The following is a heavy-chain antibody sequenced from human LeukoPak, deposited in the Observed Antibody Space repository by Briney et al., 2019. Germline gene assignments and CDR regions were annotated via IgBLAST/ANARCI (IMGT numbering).Heavy chain of an antibody. J-gene: IGHJ5*02. V-gene: IGHV3-7*05. CDR2: IKQDGSEK. CDR3: ARDHGIAAAGIWFDP. Sequence: GGSLRLSCGASGFTFSSYWMSWVRQAPGKGLEWVANIKQDGSEKYYVDSVKGRFTISRDNAKNSLYLQMNSLRAEDTAVYYCARDHGIAAAGIWFDPWGQGTLVTVSS. D-gene: IGHD6-13*01. CDR1: GFTFSSYW.